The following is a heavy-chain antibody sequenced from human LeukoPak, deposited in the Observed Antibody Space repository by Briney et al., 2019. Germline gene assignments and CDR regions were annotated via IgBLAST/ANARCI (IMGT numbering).Heavy chain of an antibody. Sequence: SETLSLTCTVSGASISSGDYYWSWIRQHPGKGLEWLGYIYYSGSTHYNPSLQSRPTISLDTSKNQFSLRLSSVTAADTAVYFCARLKLELRGVYYYGMDVWGQGTTVTVSS. V-gene: IGHV4-31*03. D-gene: IGHD1-7*01. CDR2: IYYSGST. CDR3: ARLKLELRGVYYYGMDV. J-gene: IGHJ6*02. CDR1: GASISSGDYY.